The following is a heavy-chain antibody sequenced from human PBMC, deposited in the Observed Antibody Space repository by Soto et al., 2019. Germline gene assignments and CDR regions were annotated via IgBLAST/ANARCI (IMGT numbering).Heavy chain of an antibody. CDR1: GYSFIDYW. D-gene: IGHD3-9*01. V-gene: IGHV5-51*01. CDR2: IYPGDSDT. Sequence: GESLKISCKGSGYSFIDYWIGWVRQVPGKGLEWMGVIYPGDSDTRYSPSFQGHVTISADKSVSTAYLQWSTLKASDSAKYYCARGAEPTVPPTVQRHLDWVCGRWGQGTPVTVAS. J-gene: IGHJ4*02. CDR3: ARGAEPTVPPTVQRHLDWVCGR.